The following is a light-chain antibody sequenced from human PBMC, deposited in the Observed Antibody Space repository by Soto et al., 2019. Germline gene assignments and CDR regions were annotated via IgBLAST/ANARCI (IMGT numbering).Light chain of an antibody. CDR3: QPSYKTPYT. CDR1: QSISSY. J-gene: IGKJ2*01. Sequence: DIQMTQSPSSLSASVGDRVTISCRASQSISSYLNWYQQKPGKAPKLLISAASSLQSGVPSRFSGSGSGTDFTLTISSLQPEDFATYYCQPSYKTPYTFGQGTKLEIK. V-gene: IGKV1-39*01. CDR2: AAS.